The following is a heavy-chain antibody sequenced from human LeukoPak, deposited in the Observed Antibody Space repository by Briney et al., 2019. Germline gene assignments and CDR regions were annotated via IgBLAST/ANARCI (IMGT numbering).Heavy chain of an antibody. CDR1: GFTFSSYG. V-gene: IGHV3-30*03. D-gene: IGHD3-22*01. Sequence: GGSLRLSCAASGFTFSSYGMHWVRQAPGKGLEWVAVISYDGSNKYYADSVKGRFTISRDNSKNTLYLQMNSLRAEDTAVYYCAREPDDSSGYYYVDHAFDIWGQGTMVTVSS. CDR3: AREPDDSSGYYYVDHAFDI. J-gene: IGHJ3*02. CDR2: ISYDGSNK.